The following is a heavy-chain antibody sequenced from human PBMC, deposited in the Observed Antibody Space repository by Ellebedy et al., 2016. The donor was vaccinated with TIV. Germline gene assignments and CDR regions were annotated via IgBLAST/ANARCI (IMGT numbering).Heavy chain of an antibody. J-gene: IGHJ5*02. V-gene: IGHV1-69*13. Sequence: ASVKVSCKASGGTFSSYAISWVRQAPGQGLEWMGGIIPIFGTANYAQKFQGRVTITADESTSTAYMELSSLRSEDTAAYYCARESGQWLGNWFDPWGQGTLVTVSS. CDR1: GGTFSSYA. CDR2: IIPIFGTA. D-gene: IGHD6-19*01. CDR3: ARESGQWLGNWFDP.